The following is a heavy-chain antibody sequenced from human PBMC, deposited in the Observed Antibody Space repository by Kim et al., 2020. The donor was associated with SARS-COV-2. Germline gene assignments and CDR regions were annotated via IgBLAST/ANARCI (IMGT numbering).Heavy chain of an antibody. J-gene: IGHJ6*02. V-gene: IGHV1-46*01. Sequence: EQKIQGRVTMPRDTSTSTVYMELSSLRSEDTAVYYCARHSSSGVEYGMDVWGQGTTVTVSS. D-gene: IGHD6-6*01. CDR3: ARHSSSGVEYGMDV.